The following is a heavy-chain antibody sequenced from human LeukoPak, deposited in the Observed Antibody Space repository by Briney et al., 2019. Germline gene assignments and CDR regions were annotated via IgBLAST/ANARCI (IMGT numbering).Heavy chain of an antibody. CDR2: IYYSGST. CDR3: ARHGGYADYYYYYMDV. V-gene: IGHV4-59*01. J-gene: IGHJ6*03. CDR1: GGSISSYY. D-gene: IGHD5-12*01. Sequence: PSETLSLTCTVSGGSISSYYWSWIRQPPGKGLEWIGYIYYSGSTNYNPSLKSRVTISVDTSKNQFSLKLSSVTAADTAVYYCARHGGYADYYYYYMDVWGKGTTVTISS.